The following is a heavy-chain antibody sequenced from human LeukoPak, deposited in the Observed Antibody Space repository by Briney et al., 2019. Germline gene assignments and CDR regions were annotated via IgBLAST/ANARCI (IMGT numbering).Heavy chain of an antibody. V-gene: IGHV3-30*18. D-gene: IGHD3-22*01. CDR1: GFTFSSYA. CDR3: AKMGQGFDSPYYYDSSGSSGY. CDR2: ISYDGSNK. Sequence: PGGSLRLSCAASGFTFSSYAMSWVRQAPGKGLEWVAVISYDGSNKYYADSVKGRFTISRDNSKNTLYLQMNSLRAEDTAVYYCAKMGQGFDSPYYYDSSGSSGYWGQGTLVTVSS. J-gene: IGHJ4*02.